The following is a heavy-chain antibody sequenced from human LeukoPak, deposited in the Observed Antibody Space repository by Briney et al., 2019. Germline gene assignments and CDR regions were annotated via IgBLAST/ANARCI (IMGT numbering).Heavy chain of an antibody. CDR1: GYTFTDYY. Sequence: ASVKVSCKGSGYTFTDYYMHWVRQAPGQGLEWMGWINPNSGGTNYAQRFQGRVTMTRDTSISTAYMELSGLRSDDTAVYYCARRQKYSSVWDAFDIWGQGTMVTVSS. CDR3: ARRQKYSSVWDAFDI. D-gene: IGHD6-19*01. CDR2: INPNSGGT. V-gene: IGHV1-2*02. J-gene: IGHJ3*02.